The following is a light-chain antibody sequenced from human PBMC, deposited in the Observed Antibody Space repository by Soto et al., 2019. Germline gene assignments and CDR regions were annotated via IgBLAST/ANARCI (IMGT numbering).Light chain of an antibody. CDR2: LNSDGSH. V-gene: IGLV4-69*01. CDR3: QTWGTGVV. Sequence: QTVVTQSPSASASLGASVKLTCTLSSGHSSYAIAWHQQQPEKGPRYLMKLNSDGSHSKGDGIPDRFSGSSSGAERYLTISSLQSEDEADYCCQTWGTGVVFGGGTKVTVL. CDR1: SGHSSYA. J-gene: IGLJ2*01.